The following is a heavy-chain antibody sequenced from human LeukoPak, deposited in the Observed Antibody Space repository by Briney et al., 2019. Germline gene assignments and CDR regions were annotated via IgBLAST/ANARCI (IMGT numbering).Heavy chain of an antibody. D-gene: IGHD5-24*01. V-gene: IGHV3-74*01. CDR2: ISSEGSSI. CDR1: GFTFSSYW. CDR3: ARDVGMATPDY. Sequence: PVGSLRVSCAASGFTFSSYWMHWVRQAPGKGLVWVSRISSEGSSISYADSVKGRFTISRDNAKNTLYLQMNSLRAEDTAVYYCARDVGMATPDYWGQGTLVTVSS. J-gene: IGHJ4*02.